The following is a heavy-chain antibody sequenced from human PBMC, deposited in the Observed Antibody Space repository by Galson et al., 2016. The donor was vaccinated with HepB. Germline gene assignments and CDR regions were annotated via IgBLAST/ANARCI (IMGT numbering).Heavy chain of an antibody. CDR2: ISKSGRT. Sequence: TLSLTCTVSGGSIRNGGYYWTWIRQHPGKGLEWIGYISKSGRTFYNPSLESRLTISIDTSKNQFSLNLSSVTAADTAVYFCARDAGYDTSSYYLAYFDSWGQGTLVTVSS. CDR1: GGSIRNGGYY. D-gene: IGHD3-22*01. J-gene: IGHJ4*02. V-gene: IGHV4-31*03. CDR3: ARDAGYDTSSYYLAYFDS.